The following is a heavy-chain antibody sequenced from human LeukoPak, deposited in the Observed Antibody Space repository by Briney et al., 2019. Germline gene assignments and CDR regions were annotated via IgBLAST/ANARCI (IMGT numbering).Heavy chain of an antibody. V-gene: IGHV3-7*01. Sequence: GGSLRLSCAASGFTFSSYWMSWVRQAPGKGLEWVANIKQDGSEKYYVVSVKGRFTISRGNAKNSLYLQMNSLRAEDTAVYYCARAGGGYCSSTSCYMNWGQGTLVTVSS. J-gene: IGHJ4*02. CDR3: ARAGGGYCSSTSCYMN. D-gene: IGHD2-2*02. CDR2: IKQDGSEK. CDR1: GFTFSSYW.